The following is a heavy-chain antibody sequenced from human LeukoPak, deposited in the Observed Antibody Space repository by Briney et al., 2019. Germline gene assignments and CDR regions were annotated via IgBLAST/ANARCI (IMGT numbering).Heavy chain of an antibody. J-gene: IGHJ4*02. CDR3: ARSGSGYYYPPYDY. Sequence: ASVKVSCKASGYTFTGYYMHWMRQAPGQGLEWMGWINPNSGGTNYAQKFQGRVTMTRDTSISTAYMELSGLRSDDTAVYYCARSGSGYYYPPYDYWGQGTLVTVSS. CDR2: INPNSGGT. CDR1: GYTFTGYY. D-gene: IGHD3-22*01. V-gene: IGHV1-2*02.